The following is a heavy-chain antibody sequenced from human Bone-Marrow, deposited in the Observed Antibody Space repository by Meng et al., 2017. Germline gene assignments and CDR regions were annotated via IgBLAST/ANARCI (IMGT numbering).Heavy chain of an antibody. CDR2: ISSSSSYI. J-gene: IGHJ4*02. CDR1: GFTFSSYS. D-gene: IGHD2-21*02. V-gene: IGHV3-21*01. CDR3: ARDLPKPHDGGDKGDY. Sequence: GESLKISCAASGFTFSSYSMNWVRQAPGKGLEWVSSISSSSSYIYYADSVKGRFTISRDNAKNSLYLHMNSLGVEDTAIYYCARDLPKPHDGGDKGDYWGQGTLVTVSS.